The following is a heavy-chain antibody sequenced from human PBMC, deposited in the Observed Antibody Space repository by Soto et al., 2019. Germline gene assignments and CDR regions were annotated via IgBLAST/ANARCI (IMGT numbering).Heavy chain of an antibody. D-gene: IGHD3-3*01. CDR1: GGSISSSSYY. CDR3: ASRLYYDFWSGYLIGAFDI. V-gene: IGHV4-30-4*08. CDR2: IYYSGST. J-gene: IGHJ3*02. Sequence: PSETLSLTCTVSGGSISSSSYYWGWIRQPPGKGLEWIGYIYYSGSTYYNPSLKSRVTISVDTSKNQFSLKLSSVTAADTAVYYCASRLYYDFWSGYLIGAFDIWGQGTMVTVSS.